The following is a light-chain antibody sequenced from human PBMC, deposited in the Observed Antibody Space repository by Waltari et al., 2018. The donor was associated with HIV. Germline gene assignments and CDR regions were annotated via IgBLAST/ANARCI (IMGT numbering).Light chain of an antibody. CDR2: LNSDGSP. V-gene: IGLV4-69*01. J-gene: IGLJ2*01. CDR1: SGHSSYA. CDR3: QTWDTGIL. Sequence: QLVLTQSPSASASLGASVKLTCTLSSGHSSYAIAWHQQQPEKGPRYLMKLNSDGSPSKGDGIPDRFSGSSSGAERYLTISGRQSEDEADYYCQTWDTGILFGGGTKLTVL.